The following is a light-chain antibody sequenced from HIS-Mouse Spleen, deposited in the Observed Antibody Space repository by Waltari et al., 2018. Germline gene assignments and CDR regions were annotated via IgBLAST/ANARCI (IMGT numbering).Light chain of an antibody. CDR2: RNN. Sequence: QSLLTQPPSASGTPVQRVTISCSGSSSNIGSNYVYWYQQLPGTAPKLLIYRNNLRPSWVPDRFSGSKSGTSASLAISGLRSEDEADYYCAAWDDSLSGPWVFGGGTKLTVL. J-gene: IGLJ3*02. CDR1: SSNIGSNY. CDR3: AAWDDSLSGPWV. V-gene: IGLV1-47*01.